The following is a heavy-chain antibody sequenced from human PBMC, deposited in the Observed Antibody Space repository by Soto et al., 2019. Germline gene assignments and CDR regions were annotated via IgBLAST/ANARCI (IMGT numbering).Heavy chain of an antibody. Sequence: GESLTISCKGPVGKVTSYWSGWVRQKHGKGLEWMGIIYPGDSDTRYNPSFQGQVTISADRSISTAYLLWSSLKASDTAMYYCARRSISMVRGRNYYGMDVWGQGTTVTVSS. CDR2: IYPGDSDT. V-gene: IGHV5-51*01. CDR1: VGKVTSYW. D-gene: IGHD3-10*01. CDR3: ARRSISMVRGRNYYGMDV. J-gene: IGHJ6*02.